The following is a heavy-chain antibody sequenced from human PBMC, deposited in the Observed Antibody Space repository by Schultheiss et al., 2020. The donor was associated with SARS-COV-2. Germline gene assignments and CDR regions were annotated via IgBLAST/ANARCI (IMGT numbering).Heavy chain of an antibody. CDR1: GYTFSNTG. D-gene: IGHD6-13*01. Sequence: ASVKVSCKASGYTFSNTGISWVRQAPGQGLEWMGWISAYTGNTNYAQNFQGRVTMTTETSTSTAYMELRSLRSDDTAVYYCVRDPSSSRTDYWGQGTQVTVSS. CDR2: ISAYTGNT. CDR3: VRDPSSSRTDY. V-gene: IGHV1-18*01. J-gene: IGHJ4*02.